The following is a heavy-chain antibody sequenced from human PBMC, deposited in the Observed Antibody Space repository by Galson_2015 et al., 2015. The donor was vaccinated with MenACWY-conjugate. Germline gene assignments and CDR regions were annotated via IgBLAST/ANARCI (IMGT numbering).Heavy chain of an antibody. CDR3: FAMNSGIDY. Sequence: SLRLSCAASGFTFSRYAMHWVRQAPGKGLEWVAVIWYDGSKTYYADSVKGRFTISRDNSKNTAFLQMNSLRAEDTALYYCFAMNSGIDYWGQGTLVTVSS. CDR1: GFTFSRYA. V-gene: IGHV3-33*01. D-gene: IGHD1-26*01. J-gene: IGHJ4*02. CDR2: IWYDGSKT.